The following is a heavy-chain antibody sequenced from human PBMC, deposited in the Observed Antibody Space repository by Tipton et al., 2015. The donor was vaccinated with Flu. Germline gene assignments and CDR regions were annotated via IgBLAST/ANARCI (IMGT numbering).Heavy chain of an antibody. Sequence: TLSLTCTVSDGSFNGYFWTWIRQPAGKGLEWIGRIYTNGDIAYNPSLQSRVILSVDASKNQFSLKQRSVTAADTAVYFCARDDLVWSRGFQCNGVDVWGQGTAVTVSS. CDR3: ARDDLVWSRGFQCNGVDV. V-gene: IGHV4-4*07. J-gene: IGHJ6*02. CDR1: DGSFNGYF. D-gene: IGHD3-3*01. CDR2: IYTNGDI.